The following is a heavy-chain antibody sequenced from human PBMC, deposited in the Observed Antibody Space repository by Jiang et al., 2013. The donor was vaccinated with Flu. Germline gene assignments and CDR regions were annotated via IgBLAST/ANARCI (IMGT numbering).Heavy chain of an antibody. V-gene: IGHV3-21*01. J-gene: IGHJ4*02. CDR3: ARDGEHYLFDY. CDR2: ISSSSSYI. Sequence: LEWVSGISSSSSYIYYADSVKGRFTISRDNAKNSLYLQMNSLRAEDTAVYYCARDGEHYLFDYWGQGTLVTVSS. D-gene: IGHD1-26*01.